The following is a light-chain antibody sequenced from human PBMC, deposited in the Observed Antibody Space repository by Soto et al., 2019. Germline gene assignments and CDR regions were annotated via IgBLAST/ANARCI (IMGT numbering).Light chain of an antibody. CDR2: KAS. Sequence: DIQMTQFPSTLSASVGDSVTITCRASQSVSNRLAWFQQKSGEAPNLLIHKASSLESGVPSRFSGSGSGTEFTLTSSSLQPDDFATYYCQQYNTYSWTFGQGTKVEIK. CDR3: QQYNTYSWT. J-gene: IGKJ1*01. V-gene: IGKV1-5*03. CDR1: QSVSNR.